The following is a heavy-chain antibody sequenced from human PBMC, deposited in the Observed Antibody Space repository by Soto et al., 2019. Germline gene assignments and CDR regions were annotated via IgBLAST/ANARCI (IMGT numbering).Heavy chain of an antibody. J-gene: IGHJ4*02. D-gene: IGHD1-26*01. V-gene: IGHV1-8*01. Sequence: ASVKVSCKASGYTFASYDINWVRQATGQGLEWMGWMNPNSGNTGYAQKFQGRVTMTRNTSISTAYMELSSLRSEDTAVYYCAREISGSYRFDYWGQGTLVTVSS. CDR2: MNPNSGNT. CDR3: AREISGSYRFDY. CDR1: GYTFASYD.